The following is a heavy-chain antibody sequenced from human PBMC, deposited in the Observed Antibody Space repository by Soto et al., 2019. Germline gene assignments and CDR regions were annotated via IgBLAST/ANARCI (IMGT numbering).Heavy chain of an antibody. D-gene: IGHD3-10*01. Sequence: GGSLRLSCAASGFTFSSYAMSWVRQVPGKGLEWVSAISGSGGSTYYADSVKGRFTISRDNSKNTLYLQMNSLRAEDTAVYYCAKVLGGVRGVISFLGMDVWGQGTTVTVSS. V-gene: IGHV3-23*01. CDR3: AKVLGGVRGVISFLGMDV. CDR1: GFTFSSYA. J-gene: IGHJ6*02. CDR2: ISGSGGST.